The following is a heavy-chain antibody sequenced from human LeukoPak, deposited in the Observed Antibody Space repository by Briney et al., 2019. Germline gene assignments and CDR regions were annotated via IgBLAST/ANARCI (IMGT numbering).Heavy chain of an antibody. V-gene: IGHV1-18*01. D-gene: IGHD3-22*01. CDR1: GYTFTSYG. Sequence: VASVKVSCKASGYTFTSYGISWVRQAPGQGLEWMGWISAYNGNTNYAQKLQGRVTMTTDTSTSTVYMELSSLRSDDTAVYYCARPRVERYYDRSGSFDYWGQGTLVTVSS. J-gene: IGHJ4*02. CDR3: ARPRVERYYDRSGSFDY. CDR2: ISAYNGNT.